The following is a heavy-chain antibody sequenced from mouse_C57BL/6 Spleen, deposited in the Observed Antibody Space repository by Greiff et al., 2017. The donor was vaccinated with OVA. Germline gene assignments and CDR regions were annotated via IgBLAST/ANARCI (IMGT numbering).Heavy chain of an antibody. CDR3: ARVGEGLRLDY. Sequence: EVKLQESGGDLVKPGGSLKLSCAASGFTFSSYGMSWVRQTPDKRLEWVATISSGGSYTYYPDSVKGRFTISRDNAKNTLYLQMSSLKSEDTAMYYCARVGEGLRLDYWGQGTTLTVSS. CDR2: ISSGGSYT. CDR1: GFTFSSYG. J-gene: IGHJ2*01. V-gene: IGHV5-6*01. D-gene: IGHD2-4*01.